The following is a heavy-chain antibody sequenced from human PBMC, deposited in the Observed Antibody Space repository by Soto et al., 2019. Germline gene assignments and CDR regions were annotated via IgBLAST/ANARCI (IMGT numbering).Heavy chain of an antibody. CDR1: GGSVSSGSYY. CDR3: ARGRRYYGSGSYFSYIRYDWFDP. CDR2: IYYSGST. D-gene: IGHD3-10*01. V-gene: IGHV4-61*01. J-gene: IGHJ5*02. Sequence: SETLSLTCTVSGGSVSSGSYYWSWIRQPPGKGLEWIGYIYYSGSTNYSPSLKSRVTISVDTSKNQFSLKLSSVTAADTAVYYCARGRRYYGSGSYFSYIRYDWFDPWGQGTLVTVSS.